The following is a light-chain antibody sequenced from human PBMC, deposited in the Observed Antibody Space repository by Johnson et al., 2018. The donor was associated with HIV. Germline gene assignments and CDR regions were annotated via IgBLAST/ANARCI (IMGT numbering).Light chain of an antibody. Sequence: QSVLTQPPSVSAAPGQKVTISCSGSSSNIGNNYVSWYQQLPGTAPKVLIYENNKRPSGIPDRFSGSKSGTSETLDITGLQTGDEADYYCGTWDSSLSAGEYVFGTGTNVTVL. CDR1: SSNIGNNY. V-gene: IGLV1-51*02. J-gene: IGLJ1*01. CDR3: GTWDSSLSAGEYV. CDR2: ENN.